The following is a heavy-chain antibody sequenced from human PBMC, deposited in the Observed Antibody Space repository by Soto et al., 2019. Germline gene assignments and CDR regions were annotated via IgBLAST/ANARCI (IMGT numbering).Heavy chain of an antibody. Sequence: ASVKVSCKASGYTXXSXXXXXXXXAXGXGLEWMGXXXXXNXXXKXQXKLQGRITMTTDTYPSEAYMELRSLRSDDTAVYYCARDXXYGSGXXYPSFXXXXXXMDVWGKGXTVTVSS. CDR3: ARDXXYGSGXXYPSFXXXXXXMDV. V-gene: IGHV1-18*01. D-gene: IGHD3-10*01. CDR2: XXXXNXXX. CDR1: GYTXXSXX. J-gene: IGHJ6*03.